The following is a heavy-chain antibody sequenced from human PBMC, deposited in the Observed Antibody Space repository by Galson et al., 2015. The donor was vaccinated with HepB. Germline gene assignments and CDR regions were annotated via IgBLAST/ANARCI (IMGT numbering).Heavy chain of an antibody. CDR2: IYSGGST. CDR1: GFTVSSKY. CDR3: ARRSSGWYGGDYFDY. V-gene: IGHV3-66*04. Sequence: SLRLSCAASGFTVSSKYMSWVRQAPGKGLEWVSVIYSGGSTYYADSVKGRFTISRDNSKNTLYLQMNSLRAEDTAVYYCARRSSGWYGGDYFDYWGQGTLVTVSS. J-gene: IGHJ4*02. D-gene: IGHD6-19*01.